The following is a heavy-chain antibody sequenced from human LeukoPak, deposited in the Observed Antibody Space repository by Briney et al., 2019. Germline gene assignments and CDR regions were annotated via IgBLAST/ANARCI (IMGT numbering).Heavy chain of an antibody. CDR1: GGTFSSYA. CDR2: IIPIFGTA. Sequence: SVKVSCKASGGTFSSYAISWVRQAPGQGLEWMGGIIPIFGTANYAQKFQGRVTITADESTSTVYMELSSLRSEDTAVYYCARDRAVAGPFDYWGQGTLVTVSS. V-gene: IGHV1-69*13. J-gene: IGHJ4*02. D-gene: IGHD6-19*01. CDR3: ARDRAVAGPFDY.